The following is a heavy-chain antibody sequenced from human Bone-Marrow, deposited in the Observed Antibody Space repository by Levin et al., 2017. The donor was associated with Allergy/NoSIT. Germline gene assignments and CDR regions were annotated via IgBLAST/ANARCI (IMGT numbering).Heavy chain of an antibody. CDR3: AGVRGMLPGISHYYYMEV. Sequence: SETLSLTCAVSGGSISSSNWWTWVRQSPVKGLEWIGEIFHSGATNYNPSLRSRVTMLVDKSKNEFSLKLSSVTAADTAVYFCAGVRGMLPGISHYYYMEVWGKGTTVTVSS. J-gene: IGHJ6*03. CDR1: GGSISSSNW. D-gene: IGHD2-8*01. V-gene: IGHV4-4*02. CDR2: IFHSGAT.